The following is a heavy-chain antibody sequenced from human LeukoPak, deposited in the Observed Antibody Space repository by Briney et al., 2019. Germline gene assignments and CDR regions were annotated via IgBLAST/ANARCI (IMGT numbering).Heavy chain of an antibody. Sequence: GGSLRLSCTASGFTVSSNYMSWVRQAPGKGLEWVSVIYSGGSTYYADSVKGRFTISRDNSKNTLYLQMNSLRAEDTAVYYCARGVTSGRLDYWGQGTLVTVSS. J-gene: IGHJ4*02. CDR2: IYSGGST. CDR1: GFTVSSNY. D-gene: IGHD1-26*01. CDR3: ARGVTSGRLDY. V-gene: IGHV3-53*01.